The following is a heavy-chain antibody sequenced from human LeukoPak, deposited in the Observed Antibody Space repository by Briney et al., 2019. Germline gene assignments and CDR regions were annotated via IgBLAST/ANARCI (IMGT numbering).Heavy chain of an antibody. Sequence: PGGSLRLSCAASGFTFSSNAMTWVRQTPGKGLEWVSAISDSGGSTYYTDSVKGRFTISRDNSKNTLYLQMNSLRADEDTAVYYCASGWSGSDYWGQGTLVTVSS. D-gene: IGHD3-3*01. V-gene: IGHV3-23*01. CDR3: ASGWSGSDY. CDR1: GFTFSSNA. CDR2: ISDSGGST. J-gene: IGHJ4*02.